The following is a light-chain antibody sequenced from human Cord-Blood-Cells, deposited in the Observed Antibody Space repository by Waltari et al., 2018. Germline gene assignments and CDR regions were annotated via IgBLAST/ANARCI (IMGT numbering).Light chain of an antibody. CDR2: EVC. CDR3: SSYTSSSTYV. CDR1: SSDVGGYNY. V-gene: IGLV2-14*01. J-gene: IGLJ1*01. Sequence: QSALTQPASVSGSPGQSITISCTGTSSDVGGYNYVSWYQQHPGKAPKLMIYEVCNRPSGVWNRCSGSKSGNTASLTISGLQADDEADYYCSSYTSSSTYVLGTGTKVTVL.